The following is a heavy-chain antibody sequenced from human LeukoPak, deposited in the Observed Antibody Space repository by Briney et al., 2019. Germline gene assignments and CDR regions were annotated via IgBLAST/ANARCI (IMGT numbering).Heavy chain of an antibody. CDR2: VDGGGSST. J-gene: IGHJ4*01. CDR3: ARGPGSSGGAYVGDY. V-gene: IGHV3-74*01. Sequence: GGSLRLSCAASGFTFSNHWMHWVRQVPGKGPVWVSRVDGGGSSTSCADSVKGRFSISRDNAKSTLYLQMNGLIVEDTAVYYCARGPGSSGGAYVGDYWGHGTLVTVSS. CDR1: GFTFSNHW. D-gene: IGHD6-19*01.